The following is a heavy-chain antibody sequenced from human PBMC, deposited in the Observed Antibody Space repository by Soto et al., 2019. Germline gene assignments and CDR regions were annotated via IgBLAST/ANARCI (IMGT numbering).Heavy chain of an antibody. D-gene: IGHD2-2*01. CDR3: AREVVVVVVPAAIYWFDP. J-gene: IGHJ5*02. V-gene: IGHV1-18*04. CDR2: ISAYNGNT. CDR1: GYTFTSYG. Sequence: GASVKVSCKASGYTFTSYGISWVRQAPGQGLEWMGWISAYNGNTNYAQKLQGRVTMTTDTSTSTAYMELRSLRSDDTAVYYCAREVVVVVVPAAIYWFDPWGQGTLVTVSS.